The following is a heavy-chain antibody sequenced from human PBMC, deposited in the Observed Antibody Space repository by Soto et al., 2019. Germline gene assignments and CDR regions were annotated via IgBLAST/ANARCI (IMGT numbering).Heavy chain of an antibody. CDR3: VKSRGGNNFDFFD. CDR2: ISSNGGST. Sequence: PGGSLRLSCSASGFTFSGYAMHWVRQAPGKGLEYVSAISSNGGSTYYADSVKGRFTISRDNSKNTLYLQMSSLRAEDTAVYYCVKSRGGNNFDFFDWGQGALVTVSS. D-gene: IGHD5-12*01. CDR1: GFTFSGYA. V-gene: IGHV3-64D*06. J-gene: IGHJ4*02.